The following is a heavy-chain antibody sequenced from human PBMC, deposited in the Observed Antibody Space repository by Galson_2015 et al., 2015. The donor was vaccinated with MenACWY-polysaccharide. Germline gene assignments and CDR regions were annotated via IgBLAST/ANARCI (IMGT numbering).Heavy chain of an antibody. CDR3: ARDAMRGGDLDY. CDR1: GFTFNKFW. J-gene: IGHJ4*02. CDR2: INKDGSEK. Sequence: SLRLSCAASGFTFNKFWMHWVRQAPGKGLEWVADINKDGSEKHYLGSVTGRFIISRDNTDNSVFLQVNSLRAEDTAVYYCARDAMRGGDLDYGGQGTLVTVSS. V-gene: IGHV3-7*01. D-gene: IGHD2-21*01.